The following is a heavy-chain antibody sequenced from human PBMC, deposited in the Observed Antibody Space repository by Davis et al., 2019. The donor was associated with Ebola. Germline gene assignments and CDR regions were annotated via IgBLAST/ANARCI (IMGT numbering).Heavy chain of an antibody. CDR1: GGSFSGYY. CDR3: ANYVAFDI. D-gene: IGHD3-16*01. V-gene: IGHV4-34*01. Sequence: MPSETLSLTCAVYGGSFSGYYWSWIRQPPGKGLEWIGEINHSGSTNYNPSLKSRVTITVDTAKNRFSLRLTSVTAADTAVYYCANYVAFDIWGQGTMVTVSS. CDR2: INHSGST. J-gene: IGHJ3*02.